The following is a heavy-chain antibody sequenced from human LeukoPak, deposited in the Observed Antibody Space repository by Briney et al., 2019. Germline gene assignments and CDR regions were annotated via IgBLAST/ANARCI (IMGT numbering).Heavy chain of an antibody. CDR2: IWYDGSNK. J-gene: IGHJ4*02. Sequence: GGSLRLSCAASGFTFSSYGMHWVRRAPGKGLEWVAVIWYDGSNKYYADSVKGRFTISRDNSKNTLYLQMNSLRAEDTAVYYCARAFYCSGGSCYFAIDYWGQGTLVTVSS. CDR1: GFTFSSYG. V-gene: IGHV3-33*01. D-gene: IGHD2-15*01. CDR3: ARAFYCSGGSCYFAIDY.